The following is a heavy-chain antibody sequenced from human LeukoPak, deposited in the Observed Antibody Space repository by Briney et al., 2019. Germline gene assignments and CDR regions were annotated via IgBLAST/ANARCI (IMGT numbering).Heavy chain of an antibody. J-gene: IGHJ6*02. Sequence: GRSLRLSCAASGFTFSSYAMHWVRQAPGKGLEWVAVISYDGSNKNYADSVKDRFTISRDNSKNTLYLQMNSLGAEDTAVYYCARAVVAATLYQGMDVWGQGTTVTVSS. CDR3: ARAVVAATLYQGMDV. D-gene: IGHD2-15*01. CDR1: GFTFSSYA. CDR2: ISYDGSNK. V-gene: IGHV3-30-3*01.